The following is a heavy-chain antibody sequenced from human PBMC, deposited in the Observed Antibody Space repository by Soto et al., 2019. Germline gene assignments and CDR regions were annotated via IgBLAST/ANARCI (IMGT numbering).Heavy chain of an antibody. J-gene: IGHJ4*02. CDR1: GFTFSSYW. CDR2: IKKDGSAT. CDR3: ARGYGDYYNYFDY. Sequence: PGGSLRRSCAASGFTFSSYWMSGVRQAPGKGLEWVADIKKDGSATYNVDSVRGRFTISRDNAKNSLYLKMNSVRAKDTAVYCCARGYGDYYNYFDYWCQGTLVTVSS. V-gene: IGHV3-7*03. D-gene: IGHD4-17*01.